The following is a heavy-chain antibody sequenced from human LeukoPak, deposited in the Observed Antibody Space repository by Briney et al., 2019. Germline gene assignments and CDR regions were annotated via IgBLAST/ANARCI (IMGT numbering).Heavy chain of an antibody. D-gene: IGHD2-2*02. Sequence: PSETLSLTCTVSGGSISSSSYYWGWIRQPPGKGLEWIGSFYYGKNTYYNPSLKSRVIISVDTSKNQFSLKLSSVTAADTGVYYCARHDCSSMSCYISFPFDYWGQGILVTVSS. V-gene: IGHV4-39*01. J-gene: IGHJ4*02. CDR2: FYYGKNT. CDR3: ARHDCSSMSCYISFPFDY. CDR1: GGSISSSSYY.